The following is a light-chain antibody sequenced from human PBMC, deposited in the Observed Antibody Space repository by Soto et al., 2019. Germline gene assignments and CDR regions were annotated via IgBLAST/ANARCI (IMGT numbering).Light chain of an antibody. CDR2: DAS. V-gene: IGKV3-15*01. Sequence: EIVLKQSPATLSLYPGERATLSCRASQSVSSYLAWYQQKPGQAPRLLIYDASTRATGIPARFSGSGSGTEFTLTISSLQSEDFAVYYCQQYNNWPPWTFGQGSMVDIK. CDR3: QQYNNWPPWT. CDR1: QSVSSY. J-gene: IGKJ1*01.